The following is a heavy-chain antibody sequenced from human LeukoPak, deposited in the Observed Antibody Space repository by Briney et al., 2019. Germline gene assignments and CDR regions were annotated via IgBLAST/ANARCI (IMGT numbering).Heavy chain of an antibody. V-gene: IGHV1-2*06. J-gene: IGHJ4*02. D-gene: IGHD3-10*01. Sequence: ASVKVSCKASGYTFTGYHMHWVRQAPGQGLDWMGRINLNSGDTDYARKFQGRVTMTRDTSISTAYMELSRLRSDDTAVYYCARDTYGSGSSDFDYWGRGTLVTVSS. CDR3: ARDTYGSGSSDFDY. CDR2: INLNSGDT. CDR1: GYTFTGYH.